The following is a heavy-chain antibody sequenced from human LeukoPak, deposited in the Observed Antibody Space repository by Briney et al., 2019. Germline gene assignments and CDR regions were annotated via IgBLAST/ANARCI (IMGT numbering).Heavy chain of an antibody. D-gene: IGHD3-22*01. V-gene: IGHV3-15*01. CDR3: TSRLWDYDSSGYV. CDR2: IKSKTDGGTT. CDR1: GFTFSNAW. J-gene: IGHJ4*02. Sequence: PGGSLRLSCAASGFTFSNAWMSWVRQAPGKGLEWVGRIKSKTDGGTTDYAAPVKGRFTISRDDSKNTLYLQMNSLKTEDTAVYYCTSRLWDYDSSGYVWGQGTLVTVSS.